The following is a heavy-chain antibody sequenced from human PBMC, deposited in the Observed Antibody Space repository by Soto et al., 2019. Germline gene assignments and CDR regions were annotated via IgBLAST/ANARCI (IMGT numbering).Heavy chain of an antibody. V-gene: IGHV3-21*06. CDR1: GFTFTRYS. CDR2: ISSTTNYI. Sequence: GGSLRLSCAASGFTFTRYSMNWVRQAPGKGLEWVSSISSTTNYIYYGDSMKGRFTISRDNTKNSLYLEMNSLRAEDTAVYYCARESEDLTSNFDYWGQGTLVTVS. J-gene: IGHJ4*02. CDR3: ARESEDLTSNFDY.